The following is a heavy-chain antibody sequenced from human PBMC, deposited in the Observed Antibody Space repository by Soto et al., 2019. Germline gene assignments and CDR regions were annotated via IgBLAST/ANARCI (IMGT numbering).Heavy chain of an antibody. CDR2: THYSGGA. Sequence: QVQLHESGPGLVKPSETLSLTCTVSGGSFNDYYWSWIRQPPGQGLEWVSYTHYSGGAIYSPSLKCRVIMSVDTSKKQISLTLNSVTAADTAVYYCASGRPSTDCSSGVCYPVAGYFYMDVWGKGTVVTVSS. CDR1: GGSFNDYY. D-gene: IGHD2-8*01. V-gene: IGHV4-59*08. CDR3: ASGRPSTDCSSGVCYPVAGYFYMDV. J-gene: IGHJ6*03.